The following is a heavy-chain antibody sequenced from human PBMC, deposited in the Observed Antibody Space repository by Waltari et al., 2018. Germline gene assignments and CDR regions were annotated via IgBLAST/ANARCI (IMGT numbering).Heavy chain of an antibody. V-gene: IGHV4-38-2*02. CDR3: ARETFYGSGNYLDY. CDR1: GYSISSGYS. Sequence: QVQLQESGPGLVKPSETLSLTCAVSGYSISSGYSWGWIRQPPGKGLEWIGRSYHSGSTYYNPSLKSRVTISVDTSKNQFSLKLSSVTAADTAVYDCARETFYGSGNYLDYWGQGTLVTVSS. J-gene: IGHJ4*02. D-gene: IGHD3-10*01. CDR2: SYHSGST.